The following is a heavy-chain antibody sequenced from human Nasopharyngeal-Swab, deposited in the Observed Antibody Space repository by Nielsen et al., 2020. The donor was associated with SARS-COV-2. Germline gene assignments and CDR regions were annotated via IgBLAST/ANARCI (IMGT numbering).Heavy chain of an antibody. CDR1: GGSISSGGHY. V-gene: IGHV4-31*03. D-gene: IGHD3-22*01. CDR3: ARAKHPGITMKVVVTHWYFDL. Sequence: SETLSLTCIVSGGSISSGGHYWSWFRQPPAKGLEWIGYIYYSGSTYYNPSLKSRVTISVDTSKNQFSLKLSSVTAADTAVYYCARAKHPGITMKVVVTHWYFDLWGRGTLVTVSS. CDR2: IYYSGST. J-gene: IGHJ2*01.